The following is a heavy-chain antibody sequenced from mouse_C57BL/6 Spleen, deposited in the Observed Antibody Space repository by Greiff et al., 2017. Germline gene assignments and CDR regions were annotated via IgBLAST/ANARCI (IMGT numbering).Heavy chain of an antibody. CDR3: ARPQLGRGYFDY. Sequence: EVQRVESGGGLVKPGGSLKLSCAASGFTFSSYTMSWVRQTPEKRLEWVATISGGGGNTYYPDSVKGRFTMSRDNAKNTLYLQMSSLRSEDTALYYCARPQLGRGYFDYWGQGTTLTVSS. D-gene: IGHD4-1*02. V-gene: IGHV5-9*01. J-gene: IGHJ2*01. CDR1: GFTFSSYT. CDR2: ISGGGGNT.